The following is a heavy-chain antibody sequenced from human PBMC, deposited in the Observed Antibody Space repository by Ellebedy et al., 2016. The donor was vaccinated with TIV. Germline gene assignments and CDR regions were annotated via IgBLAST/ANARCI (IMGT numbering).Heavy chain of an antibody. CDR2: ISYEGSNK. CDR3: AKSPRPSTVTYFDH. V-gene: IGHV3-30*18. D-gene: IGHD4-17*01. J-gene: IGHJ4*02. Sequence: GGSLRLSXAASGFTFSSYAMHWVRQAPGKGLEWAAFISYEGSNKHYADSVRGRFTISRDNFKNTLFLQLNSLRPEDTAVFYCAKSPRPSTVTYFDHWGQGTLVTVSS. CDR1: GFTFSSYA.